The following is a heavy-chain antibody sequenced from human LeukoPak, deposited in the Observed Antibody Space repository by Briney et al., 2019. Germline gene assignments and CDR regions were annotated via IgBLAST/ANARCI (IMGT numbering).Heavy chain of an antibody. Sequence: SETLSLTCTVSGGSISSSSYYWGWIRQPPGKGLEWIGSMYPSGSTYYNPSLKSRVTISVDTSKNQFSLKLSSVTAADTAVYYCARVHYYGSGKGSFDYWGQGTLVTVSS. V-gene: IGHV4-39*07. CDR3: ARVHYYGSGKGSFDY. CDR1: GGSISSSSYY. J-gene: IGHJ4*02. CDR2: MYPSGST. D-gene: IGHD3-10*01.